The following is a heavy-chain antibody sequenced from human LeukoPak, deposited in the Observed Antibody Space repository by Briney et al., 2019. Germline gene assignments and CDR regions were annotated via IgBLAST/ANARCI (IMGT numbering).Heavy chain of an antibody. V-gene: IGHV3-64D*06. CDR2: ISSNGGST. CDR3: VRGDVLLWFGELLGTPSDFDY. Sequence: GGSLRLSCSASGFTFSSYAMHWVRQAPGKGLEYVSAISSNGGSTYYADSVKGRFTISRDNSKNTLYLQMSSLRAEDTAVYNCVRGDVLLWFGELLGTPSDFDYWGQGTLVTVSS. CDR1: GFTFSSYA. J-gene: IGHJ4*02. D-gene: IGHD3-10*01.